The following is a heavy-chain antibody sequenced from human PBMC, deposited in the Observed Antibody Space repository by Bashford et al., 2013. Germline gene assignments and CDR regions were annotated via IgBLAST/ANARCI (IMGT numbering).Heavy chain of an antibody. J-gene: IGHJ4*02. Sequence: VRQAPGKGLEWVSSISSSGTYIYYADSLKGRFTISRDNVKNSVCLQMNSLRAEDTAVYYCGRGTQYRNYYLMTGNDYWGQGTLVTVSS. V-gene: IGHV3-21*06. D-gene: IGHD2/OR15-2a*01. CDR3: GRGTQYRNYYLMTGNDY. CDR2: ISSSGTYI.